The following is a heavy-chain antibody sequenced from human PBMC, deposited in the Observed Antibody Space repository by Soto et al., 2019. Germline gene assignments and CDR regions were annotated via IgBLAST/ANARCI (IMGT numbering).Heavy chain of an antibody. CDR3: ARDGRPREKNWFDP. J-gene: IGHJ5*02. CDR2: IYYSGST. V-gene: IGHV4-30-4*01. Sequence: QVQLQESGPGLVKPSQTLSLTCTVSGGSISSGDYYWSWIRQPPGKGLEWIGYIYYSGSTYYNPFLKSRLTIYVDTSKYQFSLKLSAVTAADTAVYYCARDGRPREKNWFDPWGQGTLVTVSS. D-gene: IGHD6-6*01. CDR1: GGSISSGDYY.